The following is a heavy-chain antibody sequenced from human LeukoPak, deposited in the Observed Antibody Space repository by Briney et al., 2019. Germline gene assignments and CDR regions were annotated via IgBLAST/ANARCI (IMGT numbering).Heavy chain of an antibody. J-gene: IGHJ4*02. CDR2: IYTSGST. V-gene: IGHV4-4*07. D-gene: IGHD5-18*01. Sequence: PSETLSLTCTVSGGSISSYYWSWLRQPAGKGXXXXXRIYTSGSTNYNPSLKSRVTMSVDTSKNQFSLKLSSVTAADTAVYYCAREARYSYGLFDYWGQGTLVTVSS. CDR1: GGSISSYY. CDR3: AREARYSYGLFDY.